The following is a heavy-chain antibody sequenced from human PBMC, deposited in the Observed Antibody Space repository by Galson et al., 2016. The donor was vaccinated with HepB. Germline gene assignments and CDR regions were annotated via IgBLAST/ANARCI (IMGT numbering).Heavy chain of an antibody. D-gene: IGHD3-10*01. J-gene: IGHJ4*02. CDR3: VRDRKGTFQMRSVFDY. CDR2: ITWNGGMM. CDR1: GFTFEDYA. V-gene: IGHV3-9*01. Sequence: SLRLSCAASGFTFEDYAMHWVRQAPGKGLEWVSGITWNGGMMGYADSVKGRSTISRDNAKNSLYLQMNSLRAADTAFYYCVRDRKGTFQMRSVFDYWGQGTLVTVPS.